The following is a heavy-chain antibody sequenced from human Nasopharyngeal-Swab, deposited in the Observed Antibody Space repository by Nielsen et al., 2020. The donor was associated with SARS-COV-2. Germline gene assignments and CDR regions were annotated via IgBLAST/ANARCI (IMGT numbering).Heavy chain of an antibody. J-gene: IGHJ4*02. CDR1: GFTFSSYG. CDR2: IWYDGSNK. D-gene: IGHD6-13*01. Sequence: SLKISCAASGFTFSSYGMHWVRQAPVKGLEWVAVIWYDGSNKYYADSVKGRFTISRDNSKNTLYLQMNSLRAEDTAVYYCARGRSSSWEDYFDYWGQGTLVTVSS. CDR3: ARGRSSSWEDYFDY. V-gene: IGHV3-33*01.